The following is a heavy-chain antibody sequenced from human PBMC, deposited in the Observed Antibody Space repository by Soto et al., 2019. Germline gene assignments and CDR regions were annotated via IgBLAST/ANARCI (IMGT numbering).Heavy chain of an antibody. Sequence: PSETLSLTCTVSGDSISSYYCSWIRQPPGKGLEWIGYIYDTGSTNYNPALKSRVTISIDTSKNQFSLKLTSVTAADTAVYYCARGFSSGWSGVGYWGQGTLVTVS. D-gene: IGHD6-19*01. CDR2: IYDTGST. CDR1: GDSISSYY. J-gene: IGHJ4*02. V-gene: IGHV4-59*01. CDR3: ARGFSSGWSGVGY.